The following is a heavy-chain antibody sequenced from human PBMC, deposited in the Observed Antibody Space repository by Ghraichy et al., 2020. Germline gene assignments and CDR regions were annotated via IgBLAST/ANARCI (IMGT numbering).Heavy chain of an antibody. J-gene: IGHJ4*02. CDR3: ARGSYCSSTSCYGGYFDY. D-gene: IGHD2-2*01. CDR1: GFTFSSYA. Sequence: GGSLRLSCAASGFTFSSYAMHWVRQAPGKGLEWVAVISYDGSNKYYADSVKGRFTISRDNSKNTLYLQMNSLRAEDTAVYYCARGSYCSSTSCYGGYFDYWGQGTLVTVSS. V-gene: IGHV3-30-3*01. CDR2: ISYDGSNK.